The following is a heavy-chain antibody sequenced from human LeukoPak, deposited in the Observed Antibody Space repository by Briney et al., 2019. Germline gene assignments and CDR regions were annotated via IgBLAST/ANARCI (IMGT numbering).Heavy chain of an antibody. D-gene: IGHD2-15*01. Sequence: GGSLRLSCAVSGLTLSNVWMNWVRQAPGKGLEWVGRIRSQTAGGTTDFAAPVKGRFSISRDDSKNSLYLQMNSLRSEDTAVYYCAHGSAQYYEYWGQGTLVTVSS. J-gene: IGHJ1*01. V-gene: IGHV3-15*07. CDR3: AHGSAQYYEY. CDR1: GLTLSNVW. CDR2: IRSQTAGGTT.